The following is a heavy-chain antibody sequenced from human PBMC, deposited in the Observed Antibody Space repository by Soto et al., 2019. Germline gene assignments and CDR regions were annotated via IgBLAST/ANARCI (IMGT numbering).Heavy chain of an antibody. D-gene: IGHD6-19*01. Sequence: QVQLVESGGIVVQPGTSLRLSCAASGFTFSNFGIHWVRQAPGKGLEWVTFTWSDQSEKFYADSVKGRFTISRDNSKNILYLQMDRLRVEDTAMYYCARDDWLVGRYAFDLWGQGTMVTVSS. J-gene: IGHJ3*01. CDR1: GFTFSNFG. V-gene: IGHV3-33*01. CDR2: TWSDQSEK. CDR3: ARDDWLVGRYAFDL.